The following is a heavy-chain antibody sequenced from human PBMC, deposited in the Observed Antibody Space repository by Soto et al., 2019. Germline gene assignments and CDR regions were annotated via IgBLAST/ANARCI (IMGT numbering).Heavy chain of an antibody. CDR1: SDTFSSYA. Sequence: SITVSCKALSDTFSSYAISCVRPAPGQGLEWVGGIIPILGTANYAQKFQGRVTITADESTSTAYMALSSLRSEDTAVYYCARGLSEVLRFWEWRAYYYYGMDVWGQGTTVTVSS. CDR2: IIPILGTA. CDR3: ARGLSEVLRFWEWRAYYYYGMDV. D-gene: IGHD3-3*01. V-gene: IGHV1-69*01. J-gene: IGHJ6*02.